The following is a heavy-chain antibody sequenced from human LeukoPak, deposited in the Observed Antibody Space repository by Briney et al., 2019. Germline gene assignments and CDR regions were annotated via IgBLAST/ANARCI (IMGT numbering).Heavy chain of an antibody. V-gene: IGHV1-2*02. CDR1: GYTFTGYY. CDR3: VVLETYYYDSSGYPGGLDY. J-gene: IGHJ4*02. CDR2: INPNSGGT. Sequence: GASAKVSCKASGYTFTGYYMHWVRQAPGQGLEWMGWINPNSGGTNYAQKFQGRVTMTRDTSISTAYMELSRLRSDDTAVYYCVVLETYYYDSSGYPGGLDYWGQGTLVTVSS. D-gene: IGHD3-22*01.